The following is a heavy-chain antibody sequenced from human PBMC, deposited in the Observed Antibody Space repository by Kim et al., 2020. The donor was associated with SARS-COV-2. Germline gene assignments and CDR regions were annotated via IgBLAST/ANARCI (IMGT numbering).Heavy chain of an antibody. CDR3: AREGGGSHEYYFDY. CDR2: IKQDGSEK. D-gene: IGHD1-26*01. CDR1: GFTFSSYW. J-gene: IGHJ4*02. Sequence: GGSLRLSCAASGFTFSSYWMSWVRQAPGKGLEWVANIKQDGSEKYYVDSVKGRFTISRDNAKNSLYLQMNSLRAEDTAVYYCAREGGGSHEYYFDYWGQGTLVTVSS. V-gene: IGHV3-7*03.